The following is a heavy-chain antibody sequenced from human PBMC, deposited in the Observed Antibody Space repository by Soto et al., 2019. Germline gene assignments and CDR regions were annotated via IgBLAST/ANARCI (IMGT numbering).Heavy chain of an antibody. CDR1: GFTVGSYA. D-gene: IGHD6-25*01. J-gene: IGHJ4*01. V-gene: IGHV3-23*01. Sequence: EVQVLESGGGLVQPGGSLRLSCAASGFTVGSYAMTWVRQAPGKGLEWVSGSSGSGDETYYADSVKGRFTVSRDNSKNTLYLQMNRLRAEDTALYYCASRVAATVVTPRLLYWGHGTLITVSS. CDR2: SSGSGDET. CDR3: ASRVAATVVTPRLLY.